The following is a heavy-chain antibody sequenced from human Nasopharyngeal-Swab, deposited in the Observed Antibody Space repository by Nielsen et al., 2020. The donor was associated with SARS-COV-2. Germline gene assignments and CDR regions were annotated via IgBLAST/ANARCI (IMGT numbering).Heavy chain of an antibody. Sequence: WVRQAPGQGLEWMGWISAYNGNTSYAQKLQGRVTMTTDTSTSTAYMELRSLRSDDTAVYYCARGYCSSTSCYYFDYWGQGTLVTVSS. CDR3: ARGYCSSTSCYYFDY. J-gene: IGHJ4*02. D-gene: IGHD2-2*01. V-gene: IGHV1-18*01. CDR2: ISAYNGNT.